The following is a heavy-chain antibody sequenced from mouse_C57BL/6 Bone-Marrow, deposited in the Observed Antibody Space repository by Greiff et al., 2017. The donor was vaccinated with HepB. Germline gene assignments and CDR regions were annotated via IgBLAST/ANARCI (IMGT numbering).Heavy chain of an antibody. V-gene: IGHV5-16*01. J-gene: IGHJ2*01. CDR2: INYDGSST. CDR1: GFTFSDYY. CDR3: ARGIYYGNYYYFDY. D-gene: IGHD2-1*01. Sequence: EVKLVESEGGLVQPGSSMKLSCTASGFTFSDYYMAWVRQVPEKGLEWVANINYDGSSTYYMDSLKSRFIISRDNAKNILYLQMSSLKSEDTATYYCARGIYYGNYYYFDYWGQGTTLTVSS.